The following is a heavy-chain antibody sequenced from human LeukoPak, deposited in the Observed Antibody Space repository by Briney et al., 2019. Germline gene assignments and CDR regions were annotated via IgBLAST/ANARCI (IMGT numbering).Heavy chain of an antibody. D-gene: IGHD2-21*02. J-gene: IGHJ4*02. Sequence: GGSLRLSCAASGFTFSTYAMNWVRQAPGKGLEWVSVISVRGDGTFYADSVKGQFSISRDTSKSTLSLQMNSLRAEDTAVYYCAKARGFAVVTAIDSWGQGTLVTVSS. CDR3: AKARGFAVVTAIDS. CDR1: GFTFSTYA. CDR2: ISVRGDGT. V-gene: IGHV3-23*01.